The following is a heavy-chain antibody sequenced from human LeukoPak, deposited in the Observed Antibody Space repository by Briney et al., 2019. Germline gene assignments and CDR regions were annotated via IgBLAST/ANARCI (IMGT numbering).Heavy chain of an antibody. D-gene: IGHD6-13*01. Sequence: GGSLRLSCAASGFTFSSYAMSWVRQAPGKELEWVSAISGSGGSTYYADSVKGRFTISRDNSKNALYLQMNSLRAEDTAVYYCAKDSYSSSWYSPDYYYYGMDVWGQGTTVTVSS. CDR3: AKDSYSSSWYSPDYYYYGMDV. CDR2: ISGSGGST. J-gene: IGHJ6*02. CDR1: GFTFSSYA. V-gene: IGHV3-23*01.